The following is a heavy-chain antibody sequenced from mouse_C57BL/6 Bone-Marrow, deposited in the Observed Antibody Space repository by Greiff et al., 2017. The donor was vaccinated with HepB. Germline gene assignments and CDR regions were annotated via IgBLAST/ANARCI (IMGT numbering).Heavy chain of an antibody. Sequence: EVQLQESGGDLVKPGGSLKLSCAASGFTFSSYGMSWVRQTPDKRLEWVATISSGGSYTYYPDSVKGRFTISRDNAKNTLYLQMSSLKSEDTAMYYCARSYYGSSPYYAMDYWGQGTSVTVSS. CDR2: ISSGGSYT. CDR1: GFTFSSYG. V-gene: IGHV5-6*01. D-gene: IGHD1-1*01. CDR3: ARSYYGSSPYYAMDY. J-gene: IGHJ4*01.